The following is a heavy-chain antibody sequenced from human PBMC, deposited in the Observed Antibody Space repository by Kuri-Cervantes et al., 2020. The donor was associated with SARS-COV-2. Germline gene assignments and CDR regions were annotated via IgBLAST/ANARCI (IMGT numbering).Heavy chain of an antibody. CDR1: GFSFSNYA. Sequence: GESLKISCAASGFSFSNYAMHWVRQAPGKGLEWVAVISYDGSNKYYADSVKGRFTISRDNSKSTLYLQMNSLRAEDTAVYYCAREIVVVPTTVRGSYHYYAMDVWGRGTTVTVSS. V-gene: IGHV3-30-3*01. CDR3: AREIVVVPTTVRGSYHYYAMDV. CDR2: ISYDGSNK. J-gene: IGHJ6*02. D-gene: IGHD2-2*01.